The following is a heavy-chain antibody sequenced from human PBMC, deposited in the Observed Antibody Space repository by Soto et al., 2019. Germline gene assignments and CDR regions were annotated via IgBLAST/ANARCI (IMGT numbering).Heavy chain of an antibody. D-gene: IGHD3-22*01. J-gene: IGHJ1*01. CDR2: INPNSGGT. V-gene: IGHV1-2*02. CDR1: GYTFTDYY. CDR3: ARDTSDNREDFRH. Sequence: QVQLVQSGAEVKKPGASVKVSCKASGYTFTDYYMHWLRQAPGQGLEWMGWINPNSGGTNYAQNFQGRVTMTRDTSITTAYMELRGLRSDDSAVYYCARDTSDNREDFRHWGQGTLVIVSS.